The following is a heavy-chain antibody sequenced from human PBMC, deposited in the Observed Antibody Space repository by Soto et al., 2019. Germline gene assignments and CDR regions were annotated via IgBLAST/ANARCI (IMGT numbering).Heavy chain of an antibody. V-gene: IGHV1-46*01. D-gene: IGHD1-26*01. CDR2: INPHGGST. J-gene: IGHJ5*02. Sequence: ASVKVSCKAPRDTFTSYYINWVRQAPGQGLEWMGVINPHGGSTAYAQKFTRRVTLTRDTSASTVYMEVSSLTSEDTAMYYCARSSGGNFGIIIEGTNWFAPWGQGTLVTVSS. CDR3: ARSSGGNFGIIIEGTNWFAP. CDR1: RDTFTSYY.